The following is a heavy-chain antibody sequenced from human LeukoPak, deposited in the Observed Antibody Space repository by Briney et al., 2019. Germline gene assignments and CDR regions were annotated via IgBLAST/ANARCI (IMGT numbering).Heavy chain of an antibody. Sequence: SETLSLTCTVSGGSLNSYYWSWVRQPPGKGLEWIGYVYNSGNTKYNLALKSRVTLSVDTSNNQVLLKLSSVTPADTAIYYCARGGWYYDYWGQGSLVTVSS. CDR1: GGSLNSYY. J-gene: IGHJ4*02. CDR2: VYNSGNT. CDR3: ARGGWYYDY. D-gene: IGHD6-19*01. V-gene: IGHV4-59*01.